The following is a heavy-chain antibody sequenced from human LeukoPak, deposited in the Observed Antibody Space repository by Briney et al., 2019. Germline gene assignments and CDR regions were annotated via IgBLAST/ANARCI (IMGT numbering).Heavy chain of an antibody. V-gene: IGHV4-34*01. D-gene: IGHD3-3*01. J-gene: IGHJ6*03. Sequence: SETLSLTCAVYGGSFSGHYWSWIRQPPGKGLEWIGEINHSGSTNYNPSLKSRVTIPVDTSKNQFSLKLSSVTAADTAVYYCARHRRASLIYDFSYMDVWGKGTTVTVSS. CDR2: INHSGST. CDR1: GGSFSGHY. CDR3: ARHRRASLIYDFSYMDV.